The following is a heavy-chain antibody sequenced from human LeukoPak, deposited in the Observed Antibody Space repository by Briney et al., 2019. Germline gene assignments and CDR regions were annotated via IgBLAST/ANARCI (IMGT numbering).Heavy chain of an antibody. Sequence: SETLSLTCAVSGVSISSGDYSWSWLRQPPGKGLEWIGYIYHTGTTYYNPSLKGRGTISLDRSKNQFSLKLTSVTAAETAVYYCAGDFGSGSYRFDYWGQGTLVTVSS. CDR3: AGDFGSGSYRFDY. J-gene: IGHJ4*02. D-gene: IGHD3-10*01. CDR2: IYHTGTT. CDR1: GVSISSGDYS. V-gene: IGHV4-30-2*01.